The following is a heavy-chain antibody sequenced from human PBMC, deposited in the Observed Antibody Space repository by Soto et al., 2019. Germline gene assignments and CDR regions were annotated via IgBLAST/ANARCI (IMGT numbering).Heavy chain of an antibody. Sequence: GGSLRLSCAASGFPFSSYAMHWVRQAPGKGLEWVAVISYDGSNKYYADSVKGRFTISRDNSKNTLYLQMNSLRAEDTAVYYCARGAIKTYYYDSSGYYAGAFDIWGQGTMVTVSS. V-gene: IGHV3-30-3*01. D-gene: IGHD3-22*01. CDR1: GFPFSSYA. J-gene: IGHJ3*02. CDR2: ISYDGSNK. CDR3: ARGAIKTYYYDSSGYYAGAFDI.